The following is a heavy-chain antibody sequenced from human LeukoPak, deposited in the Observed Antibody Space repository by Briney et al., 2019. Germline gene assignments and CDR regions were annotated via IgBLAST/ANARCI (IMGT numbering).Heavy chain of an antibody. CDR3: AKSGQWLVRRVYYFDY. CDR1: GFSLSNYA. V-gene: IGHV3-23*01. J-gene: IGHJ4*02. D-gene: IGHD6-19*01. CDR2: ISEKGGST. Sequence: PGGSLRLSCVVSGFSLSNYAMSWVRQAPGKGLEWVSYISEKGGSTTYGDSVKGRFTISRDNSLNTMYLQMNSLRAEDTAVYYCAKSGQWLVRRVYYFDYWAREPWSPSPQ.